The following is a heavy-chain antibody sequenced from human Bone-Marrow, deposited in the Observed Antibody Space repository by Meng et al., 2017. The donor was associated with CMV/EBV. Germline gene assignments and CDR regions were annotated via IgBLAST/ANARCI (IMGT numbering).Heavy chain of an antibody. D-gene: IGHD1-26*01. Sequence: GESLKISCAASGFTFSSYGMHWVRQAPGKGLEWVAVIWYDGSNKYYADSVKGRFTISRDNSKNTLYLQMNSLRAEDTAVYYCAKDLWAGWANVGATTHADYWGQGTLVTFS. CDR1: GFTFSSYG. J-gene: IGHJ4*02. CDR3: AKDLWAGWANVGATTHADY. V-gene: IGHV3-33*06. CDR2: IWYDGSNK.